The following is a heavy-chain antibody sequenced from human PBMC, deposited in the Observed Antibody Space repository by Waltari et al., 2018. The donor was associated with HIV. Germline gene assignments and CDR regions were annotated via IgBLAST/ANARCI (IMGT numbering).Heavy chain of an antibody. V-gene: IGHV3-74*01. Sequence: QLVESGGALVQPGGSLILSCAASTFTFTNYRTHWVRQAPGKGLVCVSRINRDGSSTSYADSVKGRFTISRDNAKNTLYLQMNSLKVEDTAVYYCARAYYDSGSNWFDPWGQGTLVTVSS. CDR1: TFTFTNYR. CDR3: ARAYYDSGSNWFDP. D-gene: IGHD3-10*01. J-gene: IGHJ5*02. CDR2: INRDGSST.